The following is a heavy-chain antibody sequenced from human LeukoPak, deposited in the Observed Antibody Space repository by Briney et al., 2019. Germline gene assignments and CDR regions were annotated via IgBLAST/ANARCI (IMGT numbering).Heavy chain of an antibody. CDR1: GFTFNDAW. D-gene: IGHD3-3*01. CDR2: IRRKTEGGTT. V-gene: IGHV3-15*07. Sequence: GGSLRLSCAASGFTFNDAWMNWVRQAPGKGLEWVGRIRRKTEGGTTDYAAPVKGRFTISRDDSKSTLYLQMNSLKTEDTAVYYCTTDQRITVFGVVVNDHGAFDIWGQGTMVTVSS. J-gene: IGHJ3*02. CDR3: TTDQRITVFGVVVNDHGAFDI.